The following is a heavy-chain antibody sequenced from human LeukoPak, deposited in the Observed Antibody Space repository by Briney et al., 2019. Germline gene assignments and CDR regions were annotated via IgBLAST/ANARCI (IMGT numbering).Heavy chain of an antibody. Sequence: GGSLRLSCVASGFSVRTNYMSWVRQAPGKGLEWVSMIHSGGSTYYADPVQGRFTISRDIPKNTLYLQMNSLRVEDTAIYYCARDLSHDSSWNINSWGQGTLVTVSS. J-gene: IGHJ5*02. V-gene: IGHV3-53*01. CDR1: GFSVRTNY. CDR2: IHSGGST. D-gene: IGHD6-13*01. CDR3: ARDLSHDSSWNINS.